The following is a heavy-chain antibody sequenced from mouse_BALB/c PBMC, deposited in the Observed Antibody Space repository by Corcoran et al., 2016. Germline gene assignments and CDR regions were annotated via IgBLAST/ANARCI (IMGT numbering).Heavy chain of an antibody. D-gene: IGHD2-1*01. Sequence: EVQLQQSGPELVKPGASMKISCKASGYSFTGYTMNWVKQSHGKNLEWIGLINPYNGGTSYNQKFKGKATLTVDKSSSTAYMELLSLTSEDSAVYYCARSNYGNYGDYYAMDYWGQGTSVTASS. CDR3: ARSNYGNYGDYYAMDY. J-gene: IGHJ4*01. CDR2: INPYNGGT. CDR1: GYSFTGYT. V-gene: IGHV1-18*01.